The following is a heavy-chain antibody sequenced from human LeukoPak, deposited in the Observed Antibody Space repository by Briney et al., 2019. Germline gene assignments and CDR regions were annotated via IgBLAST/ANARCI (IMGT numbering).Heavy chain of an antibody. D-gene: IGHD2-2*01. CDR2: IIPIFGIA. CDR3: ARADCSSTSCYLNPPYYYYGMDV. Sequence: GASVKVSCKASGGTFSSYAISWVRQAPGQGPEWMGRIIPIFGIANYAQKFQGRVTITADKSTSTAYMELSSLRSEDTAVYYCARADCSSTSCYLNPPYYYYGMDVWGKGTTVTVSS. V-gene: IGHV1-69*04. CDR1: GGTFSSYA. J-gene: IGHJ6*04.